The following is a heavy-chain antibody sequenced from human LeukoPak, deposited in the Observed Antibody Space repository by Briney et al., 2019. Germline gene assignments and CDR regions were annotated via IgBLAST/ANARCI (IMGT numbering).Heavy chain of an antibody. Sequence: GGSLRLSSAASGFTFSSYWMSWVRQAPGKGLEWVANIKQDGSEKYYVDSVKGRFTISRDNAKNSLYLQMNSLRAEDTAVYYCARESTSSWYLLRYYYYGMDVWGQGTTVTVSS. V-gene: IGHV3-7*01. CDR1: GFTFSSYW. D-gene: IGHD6-13*01. J-gene: IGHJ6*02. CDR3: ARESTSSWYLLRYYYYGMDV. CDR2: IKQDGSEK.